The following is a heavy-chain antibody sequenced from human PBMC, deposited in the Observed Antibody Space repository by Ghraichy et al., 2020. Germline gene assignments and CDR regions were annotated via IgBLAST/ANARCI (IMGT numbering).Heavy chain of an antibody. V-gene: IGHV3-74*01. Sequence: GGSLRLSCAASGFTFSSYWMHWVRQAPGKGLVWVSRINSDGSSTSYADSVKGRFTISRDNAKNTLYLQMNSLRAEDTAVYYCASGMMETHAAGYYYYGMDVWGQGTTVTVSS. CDR1: GFTFSSYW. J-gene: IGHJ6*02. CDR3: ASGMMETHAAGYYYYGMDV. CDR2: INSDGSST. D-gene: IGHD1-1*01.